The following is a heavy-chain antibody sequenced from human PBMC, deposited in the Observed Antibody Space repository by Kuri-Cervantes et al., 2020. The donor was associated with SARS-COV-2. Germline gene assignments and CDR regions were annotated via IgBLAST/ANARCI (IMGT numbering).Heavy chain of an antibody. CDR2: IVPIFGTA. Sequence: SVKVSCKASGYTFTSYGISWVRQAPGQGLEWMGGIVPIFGTANYAQKFQGRVTITTDESTSTAYMELSSLRSEDTAVYYCARVGSALRRDFDYWGQGTLVAVSS. CDR1: GYTFTSYG. V-gene: IGHV1-69*05. D-gene: IGHD6-25*01. J-gene: IGHJ4*02. CDR3: ARVGSALRRDFDY.